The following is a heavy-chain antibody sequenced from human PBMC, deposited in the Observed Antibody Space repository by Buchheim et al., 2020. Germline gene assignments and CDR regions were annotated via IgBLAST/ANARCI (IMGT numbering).Heavy chain of an antibody. CDR2: LKEDGSEK. J-gene: IGHJ6*02. CDR3: ASGPGVLRMDV. CDR1: GFRFNTW. D-gene: IGHD4/OR15-4a*01. Sequence: EVQLVESGGGLVQRGGSLRLSRAASGFRFNTWLSWVRQAPGKGLEWVATLKEDGSEKYYVDSVKDRFTISRDDAKTSMFLQMNSLRVEDTAVYYCASGPGVLRMDVWGQGT. V-gene: IGHV3-7*01.